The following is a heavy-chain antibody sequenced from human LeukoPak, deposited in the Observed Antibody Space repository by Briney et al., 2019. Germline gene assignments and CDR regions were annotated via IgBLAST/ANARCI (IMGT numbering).Heavy chain of an antibody. CDR1: GFTFSSYG. Sequence: PGGSLRLSCAASGFTFSSYGMHWVRQAPGKGLEWVAVIWYDGSNKYYADSVKGRFTISRDNSKNTLYLQMNSLRAEDTAVYFCAKSPNIPGAYYYYYIDVWGKGTTVTVSS. CDR3: AKSPNIPGAYYYYYIDV. J-gene: IGHJ6*03. V-gene: IGHV3-33*06. D-gene: IGHD1-26*01. CDR2: IWYDGSNK.